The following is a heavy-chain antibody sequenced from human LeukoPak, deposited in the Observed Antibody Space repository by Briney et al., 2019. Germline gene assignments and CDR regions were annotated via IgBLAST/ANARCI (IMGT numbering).Heavy chain of an antibody. D-gene: IGHD3-10*01. J-gene: IGHJ4*02. CDR1: GGTFSSYA. V-gene: IGHV1-69*13. Sequence: SVKVSCKASGGTFSSYAISWVRQAPGQGLEWMGGIIPIFGTANYAQKFQGRVTITADESTSTAYMELSSLRSEDTAVYYCATVGMVRGVTSYYFDYWGQGTLVTVSS. CDR2: IIPIFGTA. CDR3: ATVGMVRGVTSYYFDY.